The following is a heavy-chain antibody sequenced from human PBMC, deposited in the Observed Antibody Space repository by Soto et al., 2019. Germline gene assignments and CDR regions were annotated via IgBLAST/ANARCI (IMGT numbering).Heavy chain of an antibody. D-gene: IGHD4-4*01. CDR1: GYTFTSYG. CDR3: ARAGLHPPTYHYYYGMDV. CDR2: ISAYNGNT. Sequence: VASVKVSCKASGYTFTSYGISWVRQAPGQGLEWMGWISAYNGNTNYAQKLQGRVTMTTDTSTSTAYMELRSLRSDDTAVYYCARAGLHPPTYHYYYGMDVWGQGTTVTVSS. V-gene: IGHV1-18*04. J-gene: IGHJ6*02.